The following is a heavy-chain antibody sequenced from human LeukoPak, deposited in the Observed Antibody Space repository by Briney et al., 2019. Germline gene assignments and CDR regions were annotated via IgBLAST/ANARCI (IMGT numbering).Heavy chain of an antibody. V-gene: IGHV3-7*01. D-gene: IGHD3-3*01. CDR3: ARAKNYDFWSGYQPEFDY. J-gene: IGHJ4*02. Sequence: GGSLRLSCAASGFTFSSYWMSWVRQAPGKGLEWVANIKQDGSEKYYVDSVKGRFTISRDNAKNSLYLQMNSLRAEDTAVYYCARAKNYDFWSGYQPEFDYWGQGTLVTVSS. CDR1: GFTFSSYW. CDR2: IKQDGSEK.